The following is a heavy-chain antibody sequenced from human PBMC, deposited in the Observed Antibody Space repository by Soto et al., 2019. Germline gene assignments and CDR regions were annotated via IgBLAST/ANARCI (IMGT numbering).Heavy chain of an antibody. J-gene: IGHJ4*02. Sequence: PSETLSLTCTVSGGSISSSSYYWGWIRQPPGKGLEWIGSIYYSGNTYYNPSLKSRVIISVDTSKNQFSLRLSSVTAADTAVYYCARYIAASGTYYLDFWGQGTLVTVSS. D-gene: IGHD6-13*01. CDR1: GGSISSSSYY. CDR3: ARYIAASGTYYLDF. V-gene: IGHV4-39*07. CDR2: IYYSGNT.